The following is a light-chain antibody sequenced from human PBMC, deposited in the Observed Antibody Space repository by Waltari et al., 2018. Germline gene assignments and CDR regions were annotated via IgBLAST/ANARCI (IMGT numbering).Light chain of an antibody. J-gene: IGKJ2*01. V-gene: IGKV1-6*01. CDR1: QDIIND. Sequence: AVQMTQSPSSLSASVGDRVTITCRASQDIINDLGWFQQKPGKAPKLLIYEGSILPSGVTSRFSGSGSGTYFTLTISSLEPDDSATYYCQQDYSYPHTFGQGTKLEI. CDR3: QQDYSYPHT. CDR2: EGS.